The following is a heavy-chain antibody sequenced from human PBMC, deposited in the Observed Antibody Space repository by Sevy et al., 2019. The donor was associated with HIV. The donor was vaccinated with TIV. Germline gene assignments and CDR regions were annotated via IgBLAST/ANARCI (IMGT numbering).Heavy chain of an antibody. D-gene: IGHD3-3*01. J-gene: IGHJ6*02. CDR2: IKQDGSEK. Sequence: GGSLRLSCAASGFTFSSYWMSWVRQAPGKGLEWVANIKQDGSEKYYVDSVKGRFTISRDNAKNSLYLQMNSLRAEDTAVYYCARHVGRPSDFWSGYPYYYYYGMDVWGQGTTVTVSS. CDR3: ARHVGRPSDFWSGYPYYYYYGMDV. V-gene: IGHV3-7*01. CDR1: GFTFSSYW.